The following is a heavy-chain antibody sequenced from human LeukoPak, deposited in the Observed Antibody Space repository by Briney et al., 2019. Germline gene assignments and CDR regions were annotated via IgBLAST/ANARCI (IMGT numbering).Heavy chain of an antibody. D-gene: IGHD1-14*01. CDR2: IIPIFGTA. Sequence: SVKVSCKASGGTFSNFPISWVRQAPGQGLEWMGGIIPIFGTANYAQKFQDRVTITADESTSTVYMELSSLRSEDTAVYYCARDSRPARKDYYYYYSMDVWGQGTTVTVSS. J-gene: IGHJ6*02. CDR1: GGTFSNFP. V-gene: IGHV1-69*13. CDR3: ARDSRPARKDYYYYYSMDV.